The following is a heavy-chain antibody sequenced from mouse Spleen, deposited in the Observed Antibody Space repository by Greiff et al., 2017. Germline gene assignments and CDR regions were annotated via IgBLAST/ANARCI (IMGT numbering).Heavy chain of an antibody. CDR2: ISSGGSYT. V-gene: IGHV5-6*01. CDR1: GFTFSSYG. CDR3: ARPTTAYAMDY. D-gene: IGHD1-2*01. J-gene: IGHJ4*01. Sequence: EVMLVESGGDLVKPGGSLKLSCAASGFTFSSYGMSWVRQTPDKRLEWVATISSGGSYTYYPDSVKGRFTISRDNAKNTLYLQMSSLKSEDTAMYYCARPTTAYAMDYWGQGTSVTVSS.